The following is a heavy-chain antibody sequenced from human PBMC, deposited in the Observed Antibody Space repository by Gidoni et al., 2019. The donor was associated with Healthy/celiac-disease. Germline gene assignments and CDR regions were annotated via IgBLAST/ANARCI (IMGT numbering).Heavy chain of an antibody. CDR2: IIPIFGTA. V-gene: IGHV1-69*06. CDR3: ARTDFWSGSPYYYYYMDV. Sequence: QVQLVQSGAAVKKPGSSVKVSCKASGGTFSSYAISWVRQAPGQGLEWMGGIIPIFGTANYAQKFQGSVTITADKSTSTAYMELSSLRSEDTAVYYCARTDFWSGSPYYYYYMDVWGKGTTVTVSS. CDR1: GGTFSSYA. D-gene: IGHD3-3*01. J-gene: IGHJ6*03.